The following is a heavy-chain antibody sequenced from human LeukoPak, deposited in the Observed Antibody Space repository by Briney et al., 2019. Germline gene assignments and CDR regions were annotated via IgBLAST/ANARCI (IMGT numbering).Heavy chain of an antibody. V-gene: IGHV1-2*02. J-gene: IGHJ4*02. CDR2: INPNSGGT. CDR3: ARDEAFLEWLPISYLFDY. CDR1: GYTFTGYY. D-gene: IGHD3-3*02. Sequence: ASVKVSCKASGYTFTGYYMHWVRQAPGQGLEWMGWINPNSGGTNYAQKFQGRVTMTRDTSISTAYMELSRLRSDDTAVYYCARDEAFLEWLPISYLFDYWGQGTLVTVSS.